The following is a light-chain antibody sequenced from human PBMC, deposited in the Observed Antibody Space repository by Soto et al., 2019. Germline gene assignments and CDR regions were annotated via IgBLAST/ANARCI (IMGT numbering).Light chain of an antibody. CDR2: GAS. Sequence: IAVTKSASALSVAPGERATFPCRASQGVXRKFGWYEHKPGQAPRVLXSGASTGATGGPARLSGSGSGTEVTLTISSRQSDYCAIYYCQQYHTGTRTFGQGTKVAIK. CDR1: QGVXRK. J-gene: IGKJ1*01. CDR3: QQYHTGTRT. V-gene: IGKV3-15*01.